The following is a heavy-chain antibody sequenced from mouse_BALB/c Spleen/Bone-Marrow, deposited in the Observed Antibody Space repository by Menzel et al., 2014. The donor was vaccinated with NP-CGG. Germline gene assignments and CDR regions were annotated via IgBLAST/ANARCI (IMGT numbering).Heavy chain of an antibody. J-gene: IGHJ4*01. CDR1: GFNIKDTY. CDR2: IDPANGNT. D-gene: IGHD2-4*01. CDR3: AKYGGLRYAMDY. Sequence: EVQRVESGAELVKPGASVKLSCTASGFNIKDTYMNWVKQRPEKGLEWIGSIDPANGNTKYDPKFQGKATITADTSSNTACLQLSSLASEDTAVYYCAKYGGLRYAMDYWGQGTSVTVSS. V-gene: IGHV14-3*02.